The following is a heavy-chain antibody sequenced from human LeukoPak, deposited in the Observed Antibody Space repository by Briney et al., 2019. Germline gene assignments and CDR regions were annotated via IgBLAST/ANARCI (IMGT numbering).Heavy chain of an antibody. CDR3: AREARGSGRDFDY. V-gene: IGHV3-11*01. Sequence: GGSLRLSCAASGFSFSDFYMSCIRQAPGMGLEWISYIGTRSNPIYYADSVKGRFTISRDDAKNSLYLQMNSLRDEDTAVYFCAREARGSGRDFDYWGQGILVTVSS. CDR1: GFSFSDFY. J-gene: IGHJ4*02. D-gene: IGHD1-26*01. CDR2: IGTRSNPI.